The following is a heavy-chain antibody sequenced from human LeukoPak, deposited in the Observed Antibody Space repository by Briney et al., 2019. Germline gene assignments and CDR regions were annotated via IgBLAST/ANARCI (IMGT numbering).Heavy chain of an antibody. CDR2: IYHSGST. J-gene: IGHJ6*03. D-gene: IGHD3-10*01. V-gene: IGHV4-59*11. Sequence: SETLPLTCSVSGGSISSHFWSWIRQPPGKGLEWIGYIYHSGSTNYNPSLNSRVAISVDTSKKQFSLKLSSVTAADTAVYYCARGPPGAYYGSGSYSYYMDVWGKGTTVTVSS. CDR3: ARGPPGAYYGSGSYSYYMDV. CDR1: GGSISSHF.